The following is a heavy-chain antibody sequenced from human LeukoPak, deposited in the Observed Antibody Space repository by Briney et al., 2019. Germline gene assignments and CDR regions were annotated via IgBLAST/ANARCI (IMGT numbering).Heavy chain of an antibody. CDR3: ARDWGFDY. J-gene: IGHJ4*02. CDR1: GFTFSTYS. V-gene: IGHV3-48*04. CDR2: ISSGGSGI. Sequence: GGSLRLSCAASGFTFSTYSMNWVRQAPGKGLEWVSYISSGGSGIYYADSVKGRFTISRDNAKNSLYLQMNSLRAEDTAVYYCARDWGFDYWGQGTLVTVSS. D-gene: IGHD7-27*01.